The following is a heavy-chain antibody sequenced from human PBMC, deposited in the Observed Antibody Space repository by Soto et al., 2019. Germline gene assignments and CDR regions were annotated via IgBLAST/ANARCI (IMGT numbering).Heavy chain of an antibody. CDR1: GFTFSSYG. V-gene: IGHV3-33*01. D-gene: IGHD3-22*01. J-gene: IGHJ2*01. CDR2: IWYDGSNK. Sequence: QVQLVESGGGVVQPGRSLRLSCAASGFTFSSYGMHWVRQAPGKGLEWVAVIWYDGSNKYYADSGKGRFTISRDNSKNTVNRQMHSLRAEDTAVYYCAGDREVITRSNWYFDLWGRGTLVTVSS. CDR3: AGDREVITRSNWYFDL.